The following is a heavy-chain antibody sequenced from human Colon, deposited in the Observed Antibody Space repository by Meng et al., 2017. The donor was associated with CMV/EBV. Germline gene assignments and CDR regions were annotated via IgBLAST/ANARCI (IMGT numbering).Heavy chain of an antibody. CDR3: ARDTGIAATPDY. D-gene: IGHD6-13*01. CDR1: GYTFTGYY. V-gene: IGHV1-2*02. J-gene: IGHJ4*02. CDR2: INPNSGGT. Sequence: CKASGYTFTGYYMHWVRQAPGQGLEWMGWINPNSGGTNYAQKFQGRVTMTRDTSISTAYMELSRLRSDDTAVYYCARDTGIAATPDYWGQGTLVTVSS.